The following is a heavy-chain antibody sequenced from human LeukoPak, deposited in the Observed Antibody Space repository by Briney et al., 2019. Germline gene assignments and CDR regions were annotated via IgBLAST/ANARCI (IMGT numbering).Heavy chain of an antibody. D-gene: IGHD3-3*01. J-gene: IGHJ4*02. Sequence: AGESLQISCKGSGYSFPRYWIGWVRQMPGKGLEWMGIIYPGDSDPRYSPSFQGQVTISADKSISTAYLQWSSLKASDTAMYYCAAQSDLSRPGDYWGQGTLVTVSS. CDR3: AAQSDLSRPGDY. V-gene: IGHV5-51*01. CDR2: IYPGDSDP. CDR1: GYSFPRYW.